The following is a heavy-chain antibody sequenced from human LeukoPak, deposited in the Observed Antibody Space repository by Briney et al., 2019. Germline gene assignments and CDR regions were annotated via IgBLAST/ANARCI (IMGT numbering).Heavy chain of an antibody. Sequence: GGSLRLSCAASGFTFSDHFMDWVRQAPGKGLEWVGRIKNKANSYITQYAASMEGRFTISRDDSKNSLYLQMSSLKTENTAMYYCASIRGTLGYWGQGTVVTVSS. V-gene: IGHV3-72*01. J-gene: IGHJ4*02. CDR2: IKNKANSYIT. CDR1: GFTFSDHF. D-gene: IGHD1-26*01. CDR3: ASIRGTLGY.